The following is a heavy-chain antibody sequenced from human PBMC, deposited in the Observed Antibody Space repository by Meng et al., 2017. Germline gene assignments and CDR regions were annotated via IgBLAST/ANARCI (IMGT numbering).Heavy chain of an antibody. CDR2: ISSSSTI. J-gene: IGHJ4*02. D-gene: IGHD3-10*01. CDR3: ARELLWFGDLGWYFDY. Sequence: GESLKISCAASGFTFSDYYMNWVRQAPGKGLEWVSSISSSSTIYYADSVKGRFTISRDNAKNSLYLQMNSLRAEDTAVYYCARELLWFGDLGWYFDYWGQGTLVTVSS. V-gene: IGHV3-69-1*01. CDR1: GFTFSDYY.